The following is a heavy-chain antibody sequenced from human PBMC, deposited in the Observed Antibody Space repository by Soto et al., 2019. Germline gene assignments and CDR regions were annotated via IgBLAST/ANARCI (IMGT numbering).Heavy chain of an antibody. CDR2: IYYRGST. Sequence: PSETLSLTCTVSGGSISSSSYYWGWIRQPPGKGLEWIGSIYYRGSTYYNPSLKSRVTISVDTSKNQFSLKLSSVTAADSVVYYCARRGVIAAAGLAGYYYGIYVWGQGTTVT. CDR3: ARRGVIAAAGLAGYYYGIYV. D-gene: IGHD6-13*01. CDR1: GGSISSSSYY. V-gene: IGHV4-39*01. J-gene: IGHJ6*02.